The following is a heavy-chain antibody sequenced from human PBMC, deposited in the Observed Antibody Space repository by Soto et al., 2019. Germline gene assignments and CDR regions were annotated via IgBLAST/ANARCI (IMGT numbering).Heavy chain of an antibody. V-gene: IGHV3-15*01. CDR1: GFTFTHAW. D-gene: IGHD4-17*01. CDR2: IKSKASGDTT. J-gene: IGHJ4*02. Sequence: EVQLVESGGGLVKPGESLTLSCEASGFTFTHAWMTWVRQAPGKGLEWVGLIKSKASGDTTDYAAPVKGRFAISRDDSRNTVYLQMNSLKAEDTGVYYCNTVHTETTLGLDYWGRGTLVTVSA. CDR3: NTVHTETTLGLDY.